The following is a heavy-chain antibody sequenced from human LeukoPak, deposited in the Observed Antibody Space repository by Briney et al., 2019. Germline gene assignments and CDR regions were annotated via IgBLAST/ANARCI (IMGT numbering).Heavy chain of an antibody. V-gene: IGHV3-33*01. J-gene: IGHJ5*02. D-gene: IGHD1-26*01. CDR2: IWYDGSNK. CDR3: AREREDPNWFDP. CDR1: GFTVSSYG. Sequence: PGRSLRLSCAASGFTVSSYGMHWVRQAPGKGLEWVAVIWYDGSNKYYADSVKGRFTISRDNSKNTLYLQMNSLRAEDTAVYYCAREREDPNWFDPWGQGTLVTVSS.